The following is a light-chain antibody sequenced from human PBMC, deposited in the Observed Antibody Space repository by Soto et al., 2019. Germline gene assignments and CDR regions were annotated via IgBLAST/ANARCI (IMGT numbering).Light chain of an antibody. Sequence: EIGLTQSPGTLSLSPGERATLSCRASQSVSSSYLAWYQQKPGQAPRLLIYDASNRATGIPARFSGSGSGTDFTLTISSLEPEDFAVYYCQQRSNWPRTFGQGTKVDIK. V-gene: IGKV3D-20*02. J-gene: IGKJ1*01. CDR2: DAS. CDR1: QSVSSSY. CDR3: QQRSNWPRT.